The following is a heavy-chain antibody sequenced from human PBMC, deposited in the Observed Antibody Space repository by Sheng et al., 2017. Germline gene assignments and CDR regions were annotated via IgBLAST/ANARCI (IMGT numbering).Heavy chain of an antibody. Sequence: QVQLVQSGAEVKKPGASVKVSCKASGYTFTGYYLHWVRQAPGQGLEWMGWINPNSGDTDYAQKFQGRVTMARDTSVSTAYMELTSLRSDDTAVYYCARGTSGSYHTPFGYWGQGTLVTVSS. J-gene: IGHJ4*02. CDR3: ARGTSGSYHTPFGY. V-gene: IGHV1-2*02. CDR2: INPNSGDT. D-gene: IGHD1-26*01. CDR1: GYTFTGYY.